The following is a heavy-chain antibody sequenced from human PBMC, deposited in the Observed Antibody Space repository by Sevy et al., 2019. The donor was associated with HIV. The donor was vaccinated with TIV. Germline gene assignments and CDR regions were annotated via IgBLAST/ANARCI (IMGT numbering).Heavy chain of an antibody. D-gene: IGHD6-13*01. CDR2: IKQDGSVR. Sequence: GGSLRLSCVGSGFNLNSYWMSWVRLAPGKGLEWVANIKQDGSVRFYVDSVKGRFTISRDNARNLVYLQMNSLRLEDTALYYCVRAIAADGSFWGQGTLVTVSS. CDR1: GFNLNSYW. CDR3: VRAIAADGSF. V-gene: IGHV3-7*01. J-gene: IGHJ1*01.